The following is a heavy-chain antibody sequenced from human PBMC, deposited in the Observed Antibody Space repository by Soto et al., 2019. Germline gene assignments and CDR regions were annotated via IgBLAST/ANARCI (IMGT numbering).Heavy chain of an antibody. CDR3: AKELVRDIVLVPAAGYYGMDV. Sequence: GGSLRLSCAASGFTFSSYGMHWVRQAPGKGLEWVAVISYDGSNKYYADSVKGRFTISRDNSKNTLCLQMNSLRAEDTAVYYCAKELVRDIVLVPAAGYYGMDVWGQGTTVTVSS. CDR2: ISYDGSNK. J-gene: IGHJ6*02. V-gene: IGHV3-30*18. CDR1: GFTFSSYG. D-gene: IGHD2-2*01.